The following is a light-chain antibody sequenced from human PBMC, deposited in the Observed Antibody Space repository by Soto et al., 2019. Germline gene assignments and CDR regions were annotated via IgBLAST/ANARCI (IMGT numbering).Light chain of an antibody. CDR1: SANIGAGFD. CDR3: QSYDGSLSGYV. J-gene: IGLJ1*01. Sequence: QSVLTQPPSVSGAPGQRVTISCTGSSANIGAGFDVHWYQQLPGTAPELVIYGNNNRPSGVPDRFSGSKSGTSASLAITGLQDEDEADYYCQSYDGSLSGYVFGTGTKVTVL. V-gene: IGLV1-40*01. CDR2: GNN.